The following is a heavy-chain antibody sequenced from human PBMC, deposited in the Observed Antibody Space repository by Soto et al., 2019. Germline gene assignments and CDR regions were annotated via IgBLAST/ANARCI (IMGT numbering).Heavy chain of an antibody. V-gene: IGHV4-30-2*01. J-gene: IGHJ5*02. CDR2: IYHSGST. CDR3: ATAPGPS. CDR1: GGSISSGGYS. D-gene: IGHD2-21*02. Sequence: QLQLQESGSGLVKPSQTLSLTCAVSGGSISSGGYSWSWIRQPPGKGLEWIGYIYHSGSTYYNPSRNSRVTLSVDRSTSQSSLKLSSVTTAGLAVYSCATAPGPSWGQGTLVTVSS.